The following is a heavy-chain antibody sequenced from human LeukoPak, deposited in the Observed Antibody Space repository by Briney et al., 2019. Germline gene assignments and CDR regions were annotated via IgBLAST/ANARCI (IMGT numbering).Heavy chain of an antibody. Sequence: GESLKISCKGSGYSFTSYWIGWVRQMPGKGLEWMGIIYPGDSDTRYSPSFQGQVTIPADKSISTAYLQWSSLKASDTAMYYCARESPYYYDSSGPTRDYYYYGMDVWGQGTTVTVSS. CDR2: IYPGDSDT. CDR3: ARESPYYYDSSGPTRDYYYYGMDV. D-gene: IGHD3-22*01. V-gene: IGHV5-51*01. J-gene: IGHJ6*02. CDR1: GYSFTSYW.